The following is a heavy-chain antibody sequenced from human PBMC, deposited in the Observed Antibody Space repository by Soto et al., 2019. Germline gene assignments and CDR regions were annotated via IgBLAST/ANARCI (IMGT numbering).Heavy chain of an antibody. V-gene: IGHV3-23*01. CDR1: EFTFSSYA. Sequence: EVQLLESGGGLVQPGGSLRLSCAASEFTFSSYAMTWVRQAPGKGLEWVSAISYSGGSTYYADSVKGRFTVSRDNSTNTLYLQMNSLRAEDTAIYYCAKAQASKRGISYYGMDVWGQGTTVTVSS. J-gene: IGHJ6*02. CDR3: AKAQASKRGISYYGMDV. D-gene: IGHD3-10*01. CDR2: ISYSGGST.